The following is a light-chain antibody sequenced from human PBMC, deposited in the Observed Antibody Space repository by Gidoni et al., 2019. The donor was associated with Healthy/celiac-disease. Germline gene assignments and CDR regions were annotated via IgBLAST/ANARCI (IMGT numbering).Light chain of an antibody. J-gene: IGLJ2*01. CDR3: CSYAGSYTLV. Sequence: QSALTQPRSVSGSPGQSVTISCTRTSSDVGGYNYVPWYQQHPGKAPKLIIYDVSKRPSGVPDRFSGSKSGNTASLTISGLQAEDEADYYCCSYAGSYTLVFGGGTKLTVL. V-gene: IGLV2-11*01. CDR1: SSDVGGYNY. CDR2: DVS.